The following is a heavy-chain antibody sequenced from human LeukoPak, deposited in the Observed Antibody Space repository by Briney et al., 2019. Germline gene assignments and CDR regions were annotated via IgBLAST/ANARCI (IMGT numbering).Heavy chain of an antibody. Sequence: SETLSLTCTVSGGSINSYYWSWIRQPPGKGLEWIGYIYNSGSTNYNPSLKSRVTISVDTSKNQFSLKLSSVAAADTAVYYCARFSSSGWYLDVWGQGTTVTVSS. CDR2: IYNSGST. D-gene: IGHD6-19*01. CDR1: GGSINSYY. CDR3: ARFSSSGWYLDV. V-gene: IGHV4-59*08. J-gene: IGHJ6*02.